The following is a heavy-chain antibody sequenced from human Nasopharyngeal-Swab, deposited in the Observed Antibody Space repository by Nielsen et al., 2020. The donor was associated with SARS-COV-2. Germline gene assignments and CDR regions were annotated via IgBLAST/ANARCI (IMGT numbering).Heavy chain of an antibody. CDR2: ISSAGTSI. Sequence: GESLKISCAASGFTFSSHAMTWVRQAPGKGLEWVSYISSAGTSIYYADSVKGRFTISRDNSKNTLYLQMNSLRAEDTAVYYCAKAGTGTNRYFDYWGQGTLVTVSS. J-gene: IGHJ4*02. CDR3: AKAGTGTNRYFDY. CDR1: GFTFSSHA. D-gene: IGHD1-1*01. V-gene: IGHV3-23*01.